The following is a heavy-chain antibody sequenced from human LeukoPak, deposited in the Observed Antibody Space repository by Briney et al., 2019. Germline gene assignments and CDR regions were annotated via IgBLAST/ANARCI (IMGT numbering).Heavy chain of an antibody. J-gene: IGHJ4*02. CDR3: ARVFGQWLAVD. CDR1: GYSFTTDD. V-gene: IGHV1-8*01. CDR2: INPGSGKT. D-gene: IGHD6-19*01. Sequence: GSSVKVSCKASGYSFTTDDINCMRQASGRGLEWMGFINPGSGKTRYPQKFQGRVTMTRDTSINTVYMELSSLRSEDTATYYCARVFGQWLAVDWGQGTPVIVSS.